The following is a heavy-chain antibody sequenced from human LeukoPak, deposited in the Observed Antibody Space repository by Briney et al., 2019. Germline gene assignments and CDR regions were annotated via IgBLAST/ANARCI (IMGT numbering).Heavy chain of an antibody. V-gene: IGHV4-59*12. CDR1: GGSISSYY. Sequence: SETLSLTCTVSGGSISSYYWSWIRQPPGKGLEWIGYVYYTGSTNSNPSLKSRVTMSVDTSKNQFSLKLSSVTAADTAVYYCARKSSISADAFDIWGQGTMVTVSS. CDR3: ARKSSISADAFDI. CDR2: VYYTGST. J-gene: IGHJ3*02. D-gene: IGHD3-9*01.